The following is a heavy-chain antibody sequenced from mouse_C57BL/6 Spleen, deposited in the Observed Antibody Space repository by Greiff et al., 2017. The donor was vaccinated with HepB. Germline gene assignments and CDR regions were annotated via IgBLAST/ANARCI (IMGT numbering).Heavy chain of an antibody. J-gene: IGHJ3*01. CDR3: ARDYYGSSYVGY. CDR1: GYTFTSYW. CDR2: INPSSGYT. D-gene: IGHD1-1*01. V-gene: IGHV1-7*01. Sequence: QVQLKESGADLAKPGASVKLSCKASGYTFTSYWMHWVKQRPGQGLEWIGYINPSSGYTKYNQKFKDKATLTADKSSSTAYMQLSSLTYEDSAVYYCARDYYGSSYVGYWGQGTLVTVSA.